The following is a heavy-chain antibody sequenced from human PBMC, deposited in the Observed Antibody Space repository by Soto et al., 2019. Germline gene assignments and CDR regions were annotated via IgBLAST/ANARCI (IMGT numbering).Heavy chain of an antibody. CDR2: IYYTGST. CDR3: ARVFKTMSFYYGMDV. D-gene: IGHD3-22*01. V-gene: IGHV4-31*03. J-gene: IGHJ6*02. Sequence: QVQLQESGPGLVKPSQTLSLICTVSGGSINSGGYYWSWIRQLPGKGLEWIGYIYYTGSTYYNPSLKSRITISVVTSANQFSLKLSSVTAADTAIYFCARVFKTMSFYYGMDVWGQGTAVAVSS. CDR1: GGSINSGGYY.